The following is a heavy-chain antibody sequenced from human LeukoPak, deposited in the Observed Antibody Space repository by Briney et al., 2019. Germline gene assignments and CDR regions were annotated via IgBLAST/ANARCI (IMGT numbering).Heavy chain of an antibody. CDR2: IKQDGSEK. CDR1: GFTFSSYW. V-gene: IGHV3-7*01. D-gene: IGHD3-22*01. J-gene: IGHJ6*02. Sequence: GGSLRLSCAASGFTFSSYWMSWVRQAPGKGLEWVANIKQDGSEKYYVDSVKGRFTISRDNAKNSLYLQMNSLRAEDMAVYYCARDSFSYYYDSSGPYYYYGMDVWGQGTTVTVSS. CDR3: ARDSFSYYYDSSGPYYYYGMDV.